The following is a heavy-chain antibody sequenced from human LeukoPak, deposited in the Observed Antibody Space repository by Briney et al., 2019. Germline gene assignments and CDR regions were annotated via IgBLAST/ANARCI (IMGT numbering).Heavy chain of an antibody. CDR1: GFTFSSYE. D-gene: IGHD3-22*01. V-gene: IGHV3-48*03. CDR2: ISISVSTT. Sequence: GGSLRLSCAASGFTFSSYEMNWVRQAPGKGLEWVSYISISVSTTHYADSVKGRFTISRDNAKKSLYLQMNSLRAEETAVYYCARDNYDSSGYYFDWGQGTLVTVSS. CDR3: ARDNYDSSGYYFD. J-gene: IGHJ4*02.